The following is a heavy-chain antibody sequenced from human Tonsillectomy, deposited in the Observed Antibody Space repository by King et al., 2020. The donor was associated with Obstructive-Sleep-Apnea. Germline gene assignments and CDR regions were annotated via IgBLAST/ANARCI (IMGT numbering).Heavy chain of an antibody. CDR2: ISGSGVST. V-gene: IGHV3-23*04. D-gene: IGHD6-19*01. CDR1: GFTFSSYA. CDR3: ARDARQWLDLYYYYGMDV. Sequence: VQLVQSGGGLLQPGGSLRLSCAASGFTFSSYAMSWVRQAPGKGLEWVSAISGSGVSTYYADSVKCRFTISRDNSKNTLYLQMNSLRAEDTAVYYCARDARQWLDLYYYYGMDVWGQGTTVTVSS. J-gene: IGHJ6*02.